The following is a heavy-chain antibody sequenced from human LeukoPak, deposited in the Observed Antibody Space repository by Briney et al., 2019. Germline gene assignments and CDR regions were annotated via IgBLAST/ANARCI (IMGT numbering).Heavy chain of an antibody. CDR2: INPNSGGT. V-gene: IGHV1-2*02. Sequence: GASVKVSCKASGYTFTGYYMHWVRQAPGQGLEWMGWINPNSGGTNYAQKFQGRVTMTRDTSISTAYMELSRLRSDDTAVYYCARDRGAWRAFGVVNYYYGMDVWGQGTTVTVSS. D-gene: IGHD3-3*01. CDR3: ARDRGAWRAFGVVNYYYGMDV. J-gene: IGHJ6*02. CDR1: GYTFTGYY.